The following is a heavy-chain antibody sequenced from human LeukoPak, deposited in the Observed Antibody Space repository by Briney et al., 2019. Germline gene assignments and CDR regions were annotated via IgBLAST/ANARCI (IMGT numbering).Heavy chain of an antibody. J-gene: IGHJ4*02. D-gene: IGHD6-19*01. CDR3: ARATPGIAVANY. CDR2: INPNSGGT. Sequence: ASVKVSCKASGYTFTGYYMHWVRQAPGQGLEWMGRINPNSGGTNYAQKFQGRVTMTRDTPISTAYMELSRLRSDDTAVYYCARATPGIAVANYWGQGTLVTVSS. CDR1: GYTFTGYY. V-gene: IGHV1-2*06.